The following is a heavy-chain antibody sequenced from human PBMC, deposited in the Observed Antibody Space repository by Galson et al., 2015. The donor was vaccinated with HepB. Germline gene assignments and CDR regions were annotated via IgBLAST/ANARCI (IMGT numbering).Heavy chain of an antibody. Sequence: LSLTCAVSGGSISSGGYSWSWIRQPPGKGLEWIGYIYYSGSTYYNPSLKSRVTISVDTSKNQFPLKLSSVTAADTAVYYCARGVKIYYYYGMDVWGQGTTVTVSS. CDR2: IYYSGST. D-gene: IGHD3-10*01. J-gene: IGHJ6*02. V-gene: IGHV4-30-4*07. CDR3: ARGVKIYYYYGMDV. CDR1: GGSISSGGYS.